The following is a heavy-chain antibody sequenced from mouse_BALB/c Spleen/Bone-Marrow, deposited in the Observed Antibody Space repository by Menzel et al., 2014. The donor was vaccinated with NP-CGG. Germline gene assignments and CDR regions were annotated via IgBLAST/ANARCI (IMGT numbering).Heavy chain of an antibody. CDR2: ITPNSDHT. Sequence: VKLQESGAELARPGASVKMSCKASGYTFTSYTMHWVKQRPGQGLDWIGYITPNSDHTNYNQKFNDRATLTADKSSSTTYMQLSSLTSEDSAIYYCSRSTFAHVMDSWGQGTSVTVSS. D-gene: IGHD4-1*02. J-gene: IGHJ4*01. CDR1: GYTFTSYT. CDR3: SRSTFAHVMDS. V-gene: IGHV1-4*01.